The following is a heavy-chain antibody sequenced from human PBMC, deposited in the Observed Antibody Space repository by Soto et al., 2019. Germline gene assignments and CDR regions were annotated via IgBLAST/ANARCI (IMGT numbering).Heavy chain of an antibody. CDR2: INAGNGNT. CDR3: ARGHLAVVPVASWFYYMDV. CDR1: GYTFTNYA. D-gene: IGHD2-2*01. V-gene: IGHV1-3*01. Sequence: QVQLVQSGAEVEKPGASVKVSCKASGYTFTNYAVHWVRQAPGQRLEWMGWINAGNGNTRFSQNLQGRVTITRETCRRTVFKVLSSLRTEDTAVYYCARGHLAVVPVASWFYYMDVWGKGTTVTVSS. J-gene: IGHJ6*03.